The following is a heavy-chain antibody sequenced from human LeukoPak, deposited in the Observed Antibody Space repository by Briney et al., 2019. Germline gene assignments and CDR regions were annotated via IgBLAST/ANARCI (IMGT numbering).Heavy chain of an antibody. Sequence: ASVKVSCKASGYIFTSYYMHWVRQAPGQGLEWMGIINPSGGSPSYAQKFQGRVTMTRDTSTSTVYMELSSLRAEDTAVYYCAKDGGSGWYLDYWGQGTLVTVSS. V-gene: IGHV1-46*01. J-gene: IGHJ4*02. CDR2: INPSGGSP. CDR3: AKDGGSGWYLDY. CDR1: GYIFTSYY. D-gene: IGHD6-19*01.